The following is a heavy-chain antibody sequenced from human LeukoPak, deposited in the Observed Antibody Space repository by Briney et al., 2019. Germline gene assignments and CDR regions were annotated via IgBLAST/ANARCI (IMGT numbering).Heavy chain of an antibody. CDR1: GGSISSYY. J-gene: IGHJ4*02. CDR2: IYTSGST. Sequence: SETLSLTCTVSGGSISSYYWSWIRQPAGKGLEWIGRIYTSGSTNYNPSLKSRVTMSVDTSKNQFSLKLTSVTAADTAVYFCGRNGAFNLDFWGQGTLVTVSS. V-gene: IGHV4-4*07. D-gene: IGHD1-14*01. CDR3: GRNGAFNLDF.